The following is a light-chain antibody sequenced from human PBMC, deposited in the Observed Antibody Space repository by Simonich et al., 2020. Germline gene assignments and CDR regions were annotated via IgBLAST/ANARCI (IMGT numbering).Light chain of an antibody. CDR3: QQYNNWPPLT. V-gene: IGKV4-1*01. CDR2: WAS. J-gene: IGKJ4*01. Sequence: DIVMTQSPDSLAVSLGERATINCKSRQSVLYSSNDKNYLAWYQQKPGQPPKLLIYWASTRESVVPDRFSGSGSGTDFTLTISSLQAEDVAVYYCQQYNNWPPLTFGGGTKVEIK. CDR1: QSVLYSSNDKNY.